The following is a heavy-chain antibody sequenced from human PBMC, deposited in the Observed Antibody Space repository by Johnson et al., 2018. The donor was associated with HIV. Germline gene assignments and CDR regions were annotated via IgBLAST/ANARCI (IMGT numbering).Heavy chain of an antibody. J-gene: IGHJ3*02. CDR1: GFTFSSYA. CDR3: ARDSQWEIDDAFDI. CDR2: ISYDGSNK. Sequence: QVQLVESGGGLVQPGGSLRLSCAASGFTFSSYAMHWVRQAPGKGPEWVAVISYDGSNKFYADSVKGRFTISRDNSKNTLYLQMHSLRAEDTAVYYCARDSQWEIDDAFDIWGQGTMVTVSS. V-gene: IGHV3-30*04. D-gene: IGHD1-26*01.